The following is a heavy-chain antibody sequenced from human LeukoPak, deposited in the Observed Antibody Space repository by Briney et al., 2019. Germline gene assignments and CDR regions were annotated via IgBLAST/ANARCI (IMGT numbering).Heavy chain of an antibody. D-gene: IGHD1-26*01. CDR3: VKDVGVGASYFDN. CDR1: GFTFSSCG. Sequence: GGSLRLSCAASGFTFSSCGMHWVRQRPGKGLEWVAYSRYDGSDKYYIDSVRGRFTIARYNPKETLYLQMTSLSHDDTAVYFCVKDVGVGASYFDNWGQGTLVAVSP. J-gene: IGHJ4*02. CDR2: SRYDGSDK. V-gene: IGHV3-30*02.